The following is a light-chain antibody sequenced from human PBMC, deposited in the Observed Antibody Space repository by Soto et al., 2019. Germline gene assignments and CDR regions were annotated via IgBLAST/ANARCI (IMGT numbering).Light chain of an antibody. CDR1: SSDVGGYNY. J-gene: IGLJ1*01. CDR2: DVS. CDR3: CSYAGSYTYV. Sequence: QSALTQPRSVSGSPGQSVTISCTGTSSDVGGYNYVSWYQQPPGQAPKLMIYDVSKRPSGVPDRCSGSKSGNSASLTISGLQAEDEADYYCCSYAGSYTYVFGTGTKLTVL. V-gene: IGLV2-11*01.